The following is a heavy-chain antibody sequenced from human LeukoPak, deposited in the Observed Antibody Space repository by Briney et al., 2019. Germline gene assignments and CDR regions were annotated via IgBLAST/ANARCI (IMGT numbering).Heavy chain of an antibody. CDR1: EYTFTGYY. Sequence: ASVKVSCKASEYTFTGYYMHWVRQAPGQGLEWMGWINPNSGGTNYAQKFQGRVTMTRDTSISTAYMELSRLRSDDTAVYYCAREPIPRGYSYGAPSDYWGQGTLVTVSS. V-gene: IGHV1-2*02. CDR2: INPNSGGT. D-gene: IGHD5-18*01. CDR3: AREPIPRGYSYGAPSDY. J-gene: IGHJ4*02.